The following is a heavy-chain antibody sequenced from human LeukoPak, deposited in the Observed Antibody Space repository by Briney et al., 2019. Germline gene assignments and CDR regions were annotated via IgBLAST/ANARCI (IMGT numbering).Heavy chain of an antibody. CDR3: ARDDAFRAGTFNY. CDR1: GGTFSSYA. V-gene: IGHV1-69*04. CDR2: IIPILGIA. Sequence: SVKVSCKASGGTFSSYAISWVRQAPGQGLEWMGRIIPILGIANYAQKFQGRVTITADKSTSTAYMELSSPRSEDTAVYYCARDDAFRAGTFNYWGQGTLVTVSS. J-gene: IGHJ4*02. D-gene: IGHD6-19*01.